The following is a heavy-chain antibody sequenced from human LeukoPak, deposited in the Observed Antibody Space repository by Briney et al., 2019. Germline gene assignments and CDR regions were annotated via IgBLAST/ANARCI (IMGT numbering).Heavy chain of an antibody. V-gene: IGHV1-69*04. Sequence: ASVKVSCKASGGTFSSYAICGVRQAPGQGLEWMGRIIPIIGIANYAQKFQGRVTITADKSTSTAYMELSSLRSEDTDAYNCARSVAAAATPFGYWGQGKLVTVSS. J-gene: IGHJ4*02. CDR2: IIPIIGIA. CDR1: GGTFSSYA. CDR3: ARSVAAAATPFGY. D-gene: IGHD6-13*01.